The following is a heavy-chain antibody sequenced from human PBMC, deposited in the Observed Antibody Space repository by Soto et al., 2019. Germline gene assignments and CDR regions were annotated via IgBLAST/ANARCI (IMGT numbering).Heavy chain of an antibody. Sequence: SETVSLTCSVSGGSISRSSYFWGWIRQPPGKGLEWIGSIYYSGSTYYNPSLKSRVTVSVDTSKNQFSLKLSSVTAADTAVYYCARHPSDFWFDPWGQGTLVTVSS. CDR1: GGSISRSSYF. CDR3: ARHPSDFWFDP. D-gene: IGHD2-21*02. J-gene: IGHJ5*02. V-gene: IGHV4-39*01. CDR2: IYYSGST.